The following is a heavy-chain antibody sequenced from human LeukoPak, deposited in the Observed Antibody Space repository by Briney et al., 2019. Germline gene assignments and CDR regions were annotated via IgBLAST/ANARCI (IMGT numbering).Heavy chain of an antibody. J-gene: IGHJ3*02. CDR2: ISHDGRNT. Sequence: PGGSLRLSCAASGFTFSQFAVHWVRQAPGKGLEWVADISHDGRNTYYADSVKGRFTISRDNSKNTLYLQMNSLRTEDTAVYYCAKRVAYSSDAFDIWGRGTMVTVSS. CDR3: AKRVAYSSDAFDI. D-gene: IGHD5-18*01. CDR1: GFTFSQFA. V-gene: IGHV3-30-3*02.